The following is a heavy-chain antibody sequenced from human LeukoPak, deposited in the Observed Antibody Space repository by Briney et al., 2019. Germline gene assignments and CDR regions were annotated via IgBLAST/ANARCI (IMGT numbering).Heavy chain of an antibody. V-gene: IGHV1-3*01. CDR2: INAGNGNT. D-gene: IGHD3-3*01. Sequence: ASVKVSCTASGYTFTSYAMHWVRQAPGQRLEWMGWINAGNGNTKYSQNFQGRVTITRDTSTSTAYMELSSLRSEDTAVYYCARGRHYDFWSGSADDAFDFWGQGTMVTVSS. CDR1: GYTFTSYA. CDR3: ARGRHYDFWSGSADDAFDF. J-gene: IGHJ3*01.